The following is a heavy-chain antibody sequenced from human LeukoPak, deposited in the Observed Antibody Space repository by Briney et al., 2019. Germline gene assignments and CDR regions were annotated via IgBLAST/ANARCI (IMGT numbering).Heavy chain of an antibody. CDR3: ARRGHGYGSPFDY. D-gene: IGHD5-18*01. Sequence: GGSLRLSCAASGFTVSSNYMNWVRQAPWKGLEWVSMIYPNGNTFYTDSVEGRFTISRDNSKNTLDLQMSSLRAEDTAVYYCARRGHGYGSPFDYWGQGTLVTVSS. V-gene: IGHV3-66*04. CDR2: IYPNGNT. CDR1: GFTVSSNY. J-gene: IGHJ4*02.